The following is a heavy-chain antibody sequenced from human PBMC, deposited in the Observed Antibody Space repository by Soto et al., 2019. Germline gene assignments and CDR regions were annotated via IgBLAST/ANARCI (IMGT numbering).Heavy chain of an antibody. J-gene: IGHJ4*02. Sequence: QVQLVQSGAEVKKPGASVKVSCKASGYTFTSYAMHWVRQAPGQRLEWMGWINAGNGNTKYSQKFQVRVTITRDTSASTASMELSGLRSEDTAVYSCASDLGFALSAYWGQGTLVTVSS. CDR1: GYTFTSYA. CDR2: INAGNGNT. CDR3: ASDLGFALSAY. D-gene: IGHD3-16*01. V-gene: IGHV1-3*01.